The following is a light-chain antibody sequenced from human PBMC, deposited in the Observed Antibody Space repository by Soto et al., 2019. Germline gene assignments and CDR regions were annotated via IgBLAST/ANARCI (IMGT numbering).Light chain of an antibody. Sequence: QAVVTQEPSFSVSPGGTVTLTCGLSSGSVSTNSYPSWYQQTPGQAPRTLIYTTNTRSSGVPARFPGSVLGNKAALTISGAPADDESDDYCLLYMGGGIWVFGGGTKVTVL. J-gene: IGLJ3*02. CDR1: SGSVSTNSY. V-gene: IGLV8-61*01. CDR3: LLYMGGGIWV. CDR2: TTN.